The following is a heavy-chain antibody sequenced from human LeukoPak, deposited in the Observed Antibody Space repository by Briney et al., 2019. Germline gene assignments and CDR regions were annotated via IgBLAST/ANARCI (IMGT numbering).Heavy chain of an antibody. V-gene: IGHV4-59*01. CDR3: ARVTGYMIEDYFDY. Sequence: NASETLSLTCTVSGGSISSYYWSWIRQPPGKGLEWIGYIYYSGSTNYKPSLKSRVTISVETSKNQFSLKLRSVTAADTAVYYCARVTGYMIEDYFDYWGQGTLVTVSS. CDR1: GGSISSYY. J-gene: IGHJ4*02. CDR2: IYYSGST. D-gene: IGHD3-22*01.